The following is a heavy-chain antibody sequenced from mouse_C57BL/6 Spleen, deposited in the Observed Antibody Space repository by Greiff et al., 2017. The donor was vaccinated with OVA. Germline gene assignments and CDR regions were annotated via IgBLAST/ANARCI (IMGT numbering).Heavy chain of an antibody. CDR1: GYTFTSYD. V-gene: IGHV1-85*01. J-gene: IGHJ4*01. Sequence: QVQLQQSGPELVKPGASVKLSCKASGYTFTSYDINWVKQRPGQGLEWIGWIYPRDGSTKYNEKFKGKATLTVDTSSSTAYMELNSLTSENSAFYFCARPSITTVVALYAMDYWGQGTSVTVSS. CDR2: IYPRDGST. D-gene: IGHD1-1*01. CDR3: ARPSITTVVALYAMDY.